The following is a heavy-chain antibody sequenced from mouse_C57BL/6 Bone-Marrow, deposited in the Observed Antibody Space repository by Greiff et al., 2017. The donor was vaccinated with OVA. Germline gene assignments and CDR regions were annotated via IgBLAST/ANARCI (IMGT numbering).Heavy chain of an antibody. CDR1: GYTFTSYW. Sequence: VQLVESGAELVRPGSSVKLSCKASGYTFTSYWMDWVKQRPGQGLEWIGNIYPSDSETHYNQKFKDKATLTVDKSSSTAYMQLSSLTSEDSAVYYCARQLRLRYAMDYWGQGTSVTVSS. CDR3: ARQLRLRYAMDY. D-gene: IGHD3-2*02. CDR2: IYPSDSET. J-gene: IGHJ4*01. V-gene: IGHV1-61*01.